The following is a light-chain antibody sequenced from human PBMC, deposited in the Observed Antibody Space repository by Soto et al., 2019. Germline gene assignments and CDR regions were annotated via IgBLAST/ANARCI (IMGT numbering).Light chain of an antibody. CDR3: HQFGSSPLAFT. Sequence: ESMLTQSPGTLSLSPGERATLSCRASQSVSTRYFAWYQQKPGQAPRILISRASIRSAGIPDRFSGSGSGTDFTLTISRLEPEDFSVYYCHQFGSSPLAFTFGQGTKLEI. CDR1: QSVSTRY. V-gene: IGKV3-20*01. CDR2: RAS. J-gene: IGKJ2*01.